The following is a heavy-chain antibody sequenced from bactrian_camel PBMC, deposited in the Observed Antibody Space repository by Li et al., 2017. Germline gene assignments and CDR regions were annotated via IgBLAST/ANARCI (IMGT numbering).Heavy chain of an antibody. D-gene: IGHD1*01. V-gene: IGHV3S26*01. J-gene: IGHJ7*01. CDR2: IDSDGNT. CDR1: GYTYSSYC. Sequence: QVQLVESGGGSVQAGESLRLSCAASGYTYSSYCMGWFRQAPGKEREGVAAIDSDGNTRYADSVKGRFTITISQDNAKGTPILYLQMNSLKAEDSAMYYCAAEEGRRECGSWYPYYYDTSDYWGKGTQVTVS.